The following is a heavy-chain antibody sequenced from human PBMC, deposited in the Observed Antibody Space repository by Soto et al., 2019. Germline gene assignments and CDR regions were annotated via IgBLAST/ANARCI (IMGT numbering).Heavy chain of an antibody. D-gene: IGHD3-22*01. J-gene: IGHJ4*01. CDR3: AKAPISLDGSGYYFASFDY. Sequence: DVQLLESGGALVQLGGPLKPSFAAPGFPFVRYAWNWSRQAQGKGLNWFSTLSGSGSGSYYPDSLRGRFTISRDNSKNTLYLQMNNLRAEDTAVYYCAKAPISLDGSGYYFASFDYWGHGTRVTVSS. CDR1: GFPFVRYA. V-gene: IGHV3-23*01. CDR2: LSGSGSGS.